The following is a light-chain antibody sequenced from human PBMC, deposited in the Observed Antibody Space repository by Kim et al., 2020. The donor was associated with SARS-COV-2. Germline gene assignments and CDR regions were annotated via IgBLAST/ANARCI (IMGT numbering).Light chain of an antibody. CDR3: QQANSFPLT. CDR1: QDILSW. J-gene: IGKJ4*01. CDR2: AAS. Sequence: SSSVGDRVTITCRASQDILSWLAWYQQKPGKAPKLLIFAASSLESGVPTRFSGRGFGTDFTLTISSLQPEDIGTYYCQQANSFPLTFGGGTTVEI. V-gene: IGKV1-12*01.